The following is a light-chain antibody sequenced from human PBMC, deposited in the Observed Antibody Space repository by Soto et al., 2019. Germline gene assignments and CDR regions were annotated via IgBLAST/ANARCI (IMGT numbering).Light chain of an antibody. CDR1: SSNIGSHY. CDR3: AAWDVSLSGWV. V-gene: IGLV1-47*01. CDR2: RND. Sequence: QSVLTQPPSASGTPGQRVTISCSGSSSNIGSHYVYWYQQLPGTAPKPLIYRNDQRPSGVPDRFSGSKSGTSASLAISGLRSEDESDYYCAAWDVSLSGWVFGVGTKVTVL. J-gene: IGLJ3*02.